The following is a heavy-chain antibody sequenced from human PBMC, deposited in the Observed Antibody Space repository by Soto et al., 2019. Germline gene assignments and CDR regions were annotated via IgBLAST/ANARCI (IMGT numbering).Heavy chain of an antibody. CDR3: ARHYPIGNNWNYFDY. D-gene: IGHD1-1*01. V-gene: IGHV4-59*01. Sequence: SETLSLTCTVSGDSISNYYWSWIRQPPGKGLEWIGYFSYRGSTNYNPSLKSRVTISVDTSKNQFSLNVSSVTAADTAVYYCARHYPIGNNWNYFDYWGQGTLVTVSS. CDR2: FSYRGST. CDR1: GDSISNYY. J-gene: IGHJ4*02.